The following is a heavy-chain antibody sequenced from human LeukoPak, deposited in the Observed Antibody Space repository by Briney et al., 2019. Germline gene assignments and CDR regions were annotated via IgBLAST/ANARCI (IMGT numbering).Heavy chain of an antibody. Sequence: PGGSLRLSCAASGFTFSSYAMSWVRQAPGKGLEWVSAISGSGGSTHYADSVKGRFTISRDNSKNTLYLQMNSLRAEDTAVYYCAKDLGYYDSSGSGPDAFDIWGQGTMVTVSS. J-gene: IGHJ3*02. CDR2: ISGSGGST. V-gene: IGHV3-23*01. CDR3: AKDLGYYDSSGSGPDAFDI. D-gene: IGHD3-22*01. CDR1: GFTFSSYA.